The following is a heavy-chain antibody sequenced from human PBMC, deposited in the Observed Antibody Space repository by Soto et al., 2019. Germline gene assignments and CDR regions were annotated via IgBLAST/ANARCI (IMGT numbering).Heavy chain of an antibody. CDR3: ARGHCSGGSCYSRYWYFDL. J-gene: IGHJ2*01. V-gene: IGHV4-30-4*01. CDR1: GGSISSGDYY. D-gene: IGHD2-15*01. Sequence: QVQLQESGPGLAKPSQTLSLTCTVSGGSISSGDYYWSWIRQPPGKGLEWIGYIYYSGSTYYNPSLKSRVTISVDTSKNQFSLKLSSVTAADTAVYYCARGHCSGGSCYSRYWYFDLWGRGTLVTVSS. CDR2: IYYSGST.